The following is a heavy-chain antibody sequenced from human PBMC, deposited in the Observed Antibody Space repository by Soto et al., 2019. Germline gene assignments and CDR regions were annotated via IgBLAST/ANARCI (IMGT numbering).Heavy chain of an antibody. D-gene: IGHD3-3*01. J-gene: IGHJ6*02. V-gene: IGHV1-18*04. Sequence: ASVKVSCKASGYTLTNYGVTWVRQAPGQGLEWLGRVTPYKADTNSAQNLQGRVTMATDTSTNTAYLELSSLRSEDTAVYYCAVPYYDFGGYYGMDVWGQGTTVTVSS. CDR2: VTPYKADT. CDR3: AVPYYDFGGYYGMDV. CDR1: GYTLTNYG.